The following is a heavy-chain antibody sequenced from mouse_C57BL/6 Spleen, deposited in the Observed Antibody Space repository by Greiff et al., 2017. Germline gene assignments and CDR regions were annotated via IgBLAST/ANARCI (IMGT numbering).Heavy chain of an antibody. CDR1: GYTFTSYG. V-gene: IGHV1-81*01. J-gene: IGHJ3*01. Sequence: VKLMESGAELARPGASVKLSCKASGYTFTSYGISWVKQRTGQGLEWIGEIYPRSGNTYYNENFKGKATLTADKSSSTAYMALRSLTSEDSAVYFCARGDYGNPAWFAYWGQGTLVTVSA. D-gene: IGHD2-1*01. CDR2: IYPRSGNT. CDR3: ARGDYGNPAWFAY.